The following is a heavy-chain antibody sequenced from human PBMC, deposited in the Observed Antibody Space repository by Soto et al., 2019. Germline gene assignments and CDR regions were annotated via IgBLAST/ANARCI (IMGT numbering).Heavy chain of an antibody. J-gene: IGHJ6*02. D-gene: IGHD3-3*01. Sequence: NPSETLSLTCTVSGGSISSYYWSWIRQPPGKGLEYIGYIYYSGSTNYNPSLKSRVTISVDMSKNQFSLKLSSVTAADTAVYYCARERARYYDFWSAREGYYYYGMDVWGQGTTVTVSS. CDR1: GGSISSYY. V-gene: IGHV4-59*01. CDR2: IYYSGST. CDR3: ARERARYYDFWSAREGYYYYGMDV.